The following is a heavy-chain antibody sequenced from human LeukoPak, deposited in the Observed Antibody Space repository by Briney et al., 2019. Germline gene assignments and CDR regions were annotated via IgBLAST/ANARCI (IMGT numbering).Heavy chain of an antibody. Sequence: SGGSLRLSCAASGFTFSSYGMHWVRQAPGKRLEWVAVIWYDGSNKYYADSVKGRFTISRDNSKNTLYLQMNSLRAEDTAVYYCAKDNLWTGTIGSYFQHWGQGALVTVSS. V-gene: IGHV3-33*06. CDR2: IWYDGSNK. CDR1: GFTFSSYG. CDR3: AKDNLWTGTIGSYFQH. D-gene: IGHD1-7*01. J-gene: IGHJ1*01.